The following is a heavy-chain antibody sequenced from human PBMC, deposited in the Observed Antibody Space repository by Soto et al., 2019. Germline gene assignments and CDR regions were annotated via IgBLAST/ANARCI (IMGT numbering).Heavy chain of an antibody. CDR3: ARDSNQYCTNGVCYTGGRIYYYGMDV. V-gene: IGHV3-30-3*01. D-gene: IGHD2-8*01. CDR2: ISYDGSNK. J-gene: IGHJ6*02. Sequence: VRQAPGKGLEWVAVISYDGSNKYYADSVKGRFTISRDNSKNTLYLQMNSLRAEDTAVYYCARDSNQYCTNGVCYTGGRIYYYGMDVWGQGTTVTVSS.